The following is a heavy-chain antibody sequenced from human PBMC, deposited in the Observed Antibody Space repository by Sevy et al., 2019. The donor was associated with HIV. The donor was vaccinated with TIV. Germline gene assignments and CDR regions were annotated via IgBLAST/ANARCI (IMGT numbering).Heavy chain of an antibody. D-gene: IGHD3-9*01. V-gene: IGHV4-61*01. CDR2: IYYSGST. CDR1: GGSVSSGSYY. Sequence: SETLSLTCTVSGGSVSSGSYYWSWIRQPPGKGLEWIGYIYYSGSTNYNPSLKSRVTISVDTSKNQFSLKLSSVTAADTAVYYCARDSDISTGGRRGKNGDYYYGMDVWGQGTTVTVSS. CDR3: ARDSDISTGGRRGKNGDYYYGMDV. J-gene: IGHJ6*02.